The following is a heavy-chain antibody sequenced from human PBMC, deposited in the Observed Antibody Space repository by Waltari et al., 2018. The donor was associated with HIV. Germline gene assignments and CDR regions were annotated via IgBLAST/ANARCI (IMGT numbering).Heavy chain of an antibody. J-gene: IGHJ4*02. V-gene: IGHV3-7*01. CDR1: GFTFSAYW. CDR3: ARPQGGYSYGFNY. D-gene: IGHD5-18*01. CDR2: IKKDGSEQ. Sequence: EVQLVESGGGLVQPGGSLRLSCAASGFTFSAYWMSWVRQAPGKGLDWVANIKKDGSEQYYVDAVKGRFTISRDNAKNSLYLQMNSLRADDTAVYYCARPQGGYSYGFNYWGQGTLVTVSS.